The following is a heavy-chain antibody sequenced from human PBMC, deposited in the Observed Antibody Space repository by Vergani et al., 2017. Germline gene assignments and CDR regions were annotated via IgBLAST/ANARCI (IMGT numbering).Heavy chain of an antibody. V-gene: IGHV4-61*02. CDR2: IYTSGST. D-gene: IGHD2-15*01. Sequence: QVQLQESGPGLVKPSQTLSLTCTVSGGPISSGSYYWSWIRQPAGKGLEWIGRIYTSGSTNYNPSLKSRVTISVDTSKNQLSLKLRTVTAADTAVYYCGTRFCGGGSCSDYWGQGTLVTVSS. CDR3: GTRFCGGGSCSDY. CDR1: GGPISSGSYY. J-gene: IGHJ4*02.